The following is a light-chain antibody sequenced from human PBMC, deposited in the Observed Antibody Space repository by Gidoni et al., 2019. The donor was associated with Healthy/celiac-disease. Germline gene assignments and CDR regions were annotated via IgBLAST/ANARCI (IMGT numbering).Light chain of an antibody. Sequence: DIQMTQSPSSLSASVGDRVTITCQASQDISNYLNWYQQKPGKAPKLLIYDASKLETGVPSRVSGSGSGTDFTFTISSLQPEDIATYYCQQYDNSYTFGQGTQLEIK. CDR3: QQYDNSYT. V-gene: IGKV1-33*01. CDR1: QDISNY. CDR2: DAS. J-gene: IGKJ2*01.